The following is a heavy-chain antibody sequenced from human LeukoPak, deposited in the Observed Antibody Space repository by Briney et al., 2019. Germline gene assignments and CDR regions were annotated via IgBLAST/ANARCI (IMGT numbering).Heavy chain of an antibody. CDR1: GFTFDNYR. Sequence: GGSLRLSCAASGFTFDNYRMRWVRQAPGKGLEWVSTVNADGGNTYYADSVKGRFTISRDNSKSTLILQMNSLRVEDTALYYCTKRVKYGGTWDHFADWGQGTLVTVSS. D-gene: IGHD1-26*01. CDR2: VNADGGNT. V-gene: IGHV3-23*01. J-gene: IGHJ4*02. CDR3: TKRVKYGGTWDHFAD.